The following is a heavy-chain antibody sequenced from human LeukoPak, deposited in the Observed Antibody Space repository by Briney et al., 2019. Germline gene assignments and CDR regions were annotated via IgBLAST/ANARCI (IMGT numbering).Heavy chain of an antibody. CDR3: ARAYCSSTSCPPDY. CDR2: ISSSSSYI. J-gene: IGHJ4*02. V-gene: IGHV3-21*01. D-gene: IGHD2-2*01. CDR1: GFTFSSYS. Sequence: GGSLRLSCAASGFTFSSYSMTWVRQAQGKGWKWVSSISSSSSYIYYADSVKGRFTISRDNAKNSLYLQMNSLRAEDTAVYYCARAYCSSTSCPPDYWGQGTLVTVSS.